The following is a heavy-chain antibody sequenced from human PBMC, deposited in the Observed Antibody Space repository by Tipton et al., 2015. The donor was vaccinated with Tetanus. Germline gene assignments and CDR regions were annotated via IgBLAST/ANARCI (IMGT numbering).Heavy chain of an antibody. V-gene: IGHV3-30*03. Sequence: SLRLSCAASGFRFSYSGMHWVRQAPGKGLGWVAVIPFDGRNERYADSVKGRFIISRDNSKNTLYLQMNSLRPEDTAVYYCARSLGGGSYYLDNWGQGTLVTVSS. J-gene: IGHJ4*02. CDR2: IPFDGRNE. D-gene: IGHD3-10*01. CDR1: GFRFSYSG. CDR3: ARSLGGGSYYLDN.